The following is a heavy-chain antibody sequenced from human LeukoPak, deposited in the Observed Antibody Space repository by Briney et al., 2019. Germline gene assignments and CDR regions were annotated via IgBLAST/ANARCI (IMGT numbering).Heavy chain of an antibody. CDR1: GGSISSYYW. CDR2: IYWNDDK. Sequence: TLSLTCTVSGGSISSYYWSWIRQPPGKALEWLALIYWNDDKRYSPSLKSRLTITKDTSKNQVVLIMTNMDPVDTGTYYCAHSLPHYDILTGLDNWGQGTLVTVSS. J-gene: IGHJ4*02. V-gene: IGHV2-5*01. D-gene: IGHD3-9*01. CDR3: AHSLPHYDILTGLDN.